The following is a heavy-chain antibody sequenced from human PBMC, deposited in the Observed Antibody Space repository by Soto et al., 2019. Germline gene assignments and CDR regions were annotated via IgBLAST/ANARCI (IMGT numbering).Heavy chain of an antibody. CDR1: GYTFTSYY. D-gene: IGHD3-3*01. J-gene: IGHJ6*03. V-gene: IGHV1-46*01. CDR3: ARGSPTYYDFWSGYHDRYWYYYYYMDV. Sequence: ASVKVSCKASGYTFTSYYMHWVRQAPGQGLEWMGIINPRGGFSTSYAQEFQGRVTMTRDTSTSTAYMELSSLRSEDTAVYYCARGSPTYYDFWSGYHDRYWYYYYYMDVWGKGTTVTVSS. CDR2: INPRGGFST.